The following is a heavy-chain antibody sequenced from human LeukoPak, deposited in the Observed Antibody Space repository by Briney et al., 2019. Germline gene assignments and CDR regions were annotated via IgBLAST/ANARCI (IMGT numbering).Heavy chain of an antibody. CDR2: INPNSGGT. J-gene: IGHJ4*02. CDR3: ASGAVAAAATDYFDY. D-gene: IGHD6-13*01. CDR1: GYTFTGYY. V-gene: IGHV1-2*02. Sequence: GASVKVSCKASGYTFTGYYMHWVRQAPGQGLEWMGWINPNSGGTNYARKFQGRVTMTRDTSISTAYMELSRLRSDDTAVYYCASGAVAAAATDYFDYWGQGTLVTVSS.